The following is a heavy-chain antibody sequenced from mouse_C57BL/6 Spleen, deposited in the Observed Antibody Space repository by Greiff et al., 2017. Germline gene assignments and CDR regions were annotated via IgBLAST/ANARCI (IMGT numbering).Heavy chain of an antibody. CDR3: ARQNDYDVDYAMDY. J-gene: IGHJ4*01. V-gene: IGHV2-6-1*01. CDR1: GFSLTSYG. D-gene: IGHD2-4*01. Sequence: VKLMESGPGLVAPSQSLSITCTASGFSLTSYGVHWVRQPPGKGLEWLVVIWSDGSTTYNSALKSRLSISKDNSKSQVFLKMNSLQTDDTAMYYCARQNDYDVDYAMDYWGQGTSVTVSS. CDR2: IWSDGST.